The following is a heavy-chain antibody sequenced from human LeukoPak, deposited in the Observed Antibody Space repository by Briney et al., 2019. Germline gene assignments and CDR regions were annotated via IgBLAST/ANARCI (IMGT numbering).Heavy chain of an antibody. J-gene: IGHJ4*02. CDR2: IKPDGSEK. Sequence: GRSLRLSCAASGFTFDDYAMHWVRQSPGKGLEWVANIKPDGSEKYFMDSVKGRFTISRDNAKNALYLEMNSLRAEDTAEYFCARERMYSGSGSTYPYYDYWGQGTLVTVSS. D-gene: IGHD3-10*01. V-gene: IGHV3-7*01. CDR3: ARERMYSGSGSTYPYYDY. CDR1: GFTFDDYA.